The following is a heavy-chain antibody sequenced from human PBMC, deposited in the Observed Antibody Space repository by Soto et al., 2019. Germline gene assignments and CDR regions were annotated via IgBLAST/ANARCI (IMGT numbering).Heavy chain of an antibody. CDR1: GFTFSSYS. V-gene: IGHV3-21*01. D-gene: IGHD1-26*01. CDR2: ISSSSSYI. J-gene: IGHJ4*02. Sequence: EVQLVESGGGLVKPGGSLRLSCAASGFTFSSYSMNWVRQAPGKGLEWVSSISSSSSYIYYADSVKGRFTISRDNAKNSLYLQMNSLRAEDTAVYYYARDIGGSDYFDYWGQGTLVTVSS. CDR3: ARDIGGSDYFDY.